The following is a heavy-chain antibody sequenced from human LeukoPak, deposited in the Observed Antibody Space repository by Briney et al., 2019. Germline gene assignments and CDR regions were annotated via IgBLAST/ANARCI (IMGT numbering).Heavy chain of an antibody. CDR2: IYSGGST. D-gene: IGHD6-19*01. V-gene: IGHV3-53*01. J-gene: IGHJ4*02. CDR1: GFTVSSNY. Sequence: GGSLRLSCAASGFTVSSNYMSWVRQAPGKGLEWVSVIYSGGSTYYADSVKGRFTISRDNSKNALYLQMNSLRAEDTAVYYCAKKTIAVAGPFDYWGQGTLVTVSS. CDR3: AKKTIAVAGPFDY.